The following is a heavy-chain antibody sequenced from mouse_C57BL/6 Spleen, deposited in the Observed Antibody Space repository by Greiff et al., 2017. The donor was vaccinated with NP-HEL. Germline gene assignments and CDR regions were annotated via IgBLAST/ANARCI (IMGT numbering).Heavy chain of an antibody. CDR1: GYAFSSSW. J-gene: IGHJ4*01. CDR2: IYPGDGDT. V-gene: IGHV1-82*01. D-gene: IGHD2-3*01. Sequence: VKLVESGPELVKPGASVKISCKASGYAFSSSWMNWVKQRPGKGLEWIGRIYPGDGDTNYNGKFKGKATLTADKSSSTAYMQLSSLTSEDSAVYFCAREWLLRNYAMDYWGQGTSVTVSS. CDR3: AREWLLRNYAMDY.